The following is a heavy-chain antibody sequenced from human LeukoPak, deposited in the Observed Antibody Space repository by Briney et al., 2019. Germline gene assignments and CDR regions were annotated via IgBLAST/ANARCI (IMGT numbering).Heavy chain of an antibody. CDR3: ARDRNYDYVWGSYRSSRGPYYFDY. CDR2: ISGYNGNT. J-gene: IGHJ4*02. V-gene: IGHV1-18*01. CDR1: GYTFTSYG. Sequence: ASVKVSCKASGYTFTSYGISWVRQAPGQGLEWMGWISGYNGNTNYAQKLQGRVTMTTDTSTSTAYMELRSLRSDDTAVYYCARDRNYDYVWGSYRSSRGPYYFDYWGQGTLVTVSS. D-gene: IGHD3-16*02.